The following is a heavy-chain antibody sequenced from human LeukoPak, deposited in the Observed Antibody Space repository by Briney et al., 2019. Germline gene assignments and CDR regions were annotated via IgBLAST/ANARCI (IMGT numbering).Heavy chain of an antibody. D-gene: IGHD1-26*01. V-gene: IGHV4-4*02. CDR3: SRESGAFSPFGY. CDR1: GGSISSTNW. J-gene: IGHJ4*02. Sequence: ETLSLTCGVSGGSISSTNWWSWVRQPPGEGLEWIGEISLSGLTNYTASLKSRVTMSLDKSKNHLSLNLTSVTAADTAVYYCSRESGAFSPFGYWGQGTLVTVSS. CDR2: ISLSGLT.